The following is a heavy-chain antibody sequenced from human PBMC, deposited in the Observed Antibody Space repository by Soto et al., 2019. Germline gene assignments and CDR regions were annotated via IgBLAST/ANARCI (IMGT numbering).Heavy chain of an antibody. V-gene: IGHV3-23*01. D-gene: IGHD6-19*01. CDR2: ISGSGGST. Sequence: GGSLRLSCAASGFTFSSYAMSWVRQAPGKGLEWVSAISGSGGSTYYADSVKGRFTISRDNSKNTLYLQMNSLRAEDTAVFYCAIRCSGWTGFDYWGQGTLVTVSS. CDR3: AIRCSGWTGFDY. CDR1: GFTFSSYA. J-gene: IGHJ4*02.